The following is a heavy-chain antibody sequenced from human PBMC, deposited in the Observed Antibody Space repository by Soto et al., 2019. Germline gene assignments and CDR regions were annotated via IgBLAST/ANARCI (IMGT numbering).Heavy chain of an antibody. CDR3: VRTTPYCGGDCYPDY. Sequence: QVTLKESGPVLVKPTETLTLTCTVSGFSLSNVRMGVSWIRQPPGKALEWLAHIYAIDVEAYSTSLKTRLTISKDTSKSQVVLTMTNMDPMDTATYYCVRTTPYCGGDCYPDYWGQGTRVTVSS. CDR1: GFSLSNVRMG. V-gene: IGHV2-26*01. CDR2: IYAIDVE. J-gene: IGHJ4*02. D-gene: IGHD2-21*02.